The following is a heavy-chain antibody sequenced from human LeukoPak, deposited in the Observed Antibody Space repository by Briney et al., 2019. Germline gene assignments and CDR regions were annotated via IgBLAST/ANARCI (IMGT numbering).Heavy chain of an antibody. J-gene: IGHJ4*02. V-gene: IGHV3-30*04. Sequence: GGSLRLSCAASGFTFSSYAMHWVRQAPGKGLEWVAVISSDGSNKYYADSVKGRFTISRDNSKNTLYLQMSSLRAEDTAVYYCARDRSLDYWGQGTLVTVSS. CDR3: ARDRSLDY. CDR2: ISSDGSNK. CDR1: GFTFSSYA. D-gene: IGHD5-24*01.